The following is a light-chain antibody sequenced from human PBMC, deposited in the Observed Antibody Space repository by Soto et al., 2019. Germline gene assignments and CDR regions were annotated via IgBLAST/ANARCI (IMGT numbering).Light chain of an antibody. Sequence: EIVMTQSPATLSVSPGERVTLSCRASESIDFNLAWYQQKPGQAPRLLIYGASNRATGIPARFSGSGSGTEFTLTISSLQSEDCALYYCQQYNNWLTFGGGTKVDLK. CDR3: QQYNNWLT. CDR1: ESIDFN. V-gene: IGKV3-15*01. CDR2: GAS. J-gene: IGKJ4*01.